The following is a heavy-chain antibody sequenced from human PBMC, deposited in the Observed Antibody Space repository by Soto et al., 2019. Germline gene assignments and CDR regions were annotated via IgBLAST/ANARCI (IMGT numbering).Heavy chain of an antibody. Sequence: LSLTCTVSGGSISSYYWSWIRQPPGKGLEWIGYIYYSGSTNYNPSLKSRVTISVDTSKNQFSLKLSSVTAADTAVYYCARAVPDIYYDSSGYSFDYWGHGTLVTVSS. CDR2: IYYSGST. CDR3: ARAVPDIYYDSSGYSFDY. J-gene: IGHJ4*01. D-gene: IGHD3-22*01. V-gene: IGHV4-59*01. CDR1: GGSISSYY.